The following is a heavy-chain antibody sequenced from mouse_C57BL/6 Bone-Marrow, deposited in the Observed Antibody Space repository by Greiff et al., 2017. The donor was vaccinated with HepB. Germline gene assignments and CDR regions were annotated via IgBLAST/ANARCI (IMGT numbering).Heavy chain of an antibody. Sequence: VQLQQSGAELVRPGTSVKVSCKASGYAFTNYLIEWVKQRPGQGLEWIGVINPGSGGTNYNEKFKGKATLTADKSSSTAYMQLSSLTSEDSAVYFCARDGNYSYYVGYWGRGTTLTVSS. CDR2: INPGSGGT. D-gene: IGHD2-1*01. CDR1: GYAFTNYL. CDR3: ARDGNYSYYVGY. V-gene: IGHV1-54*01. J-gene: IGHJ2*01.